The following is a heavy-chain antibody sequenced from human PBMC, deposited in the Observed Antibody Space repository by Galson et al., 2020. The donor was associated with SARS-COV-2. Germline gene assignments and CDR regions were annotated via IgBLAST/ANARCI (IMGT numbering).Heavy chain of an antibody. D-gene: IGHD2-8*02. Sequence: SETLSLTCTVSGDSIGNYYWNWIRQPPGKGLEWIGYIYKSELTTYNPSLKSRVTILIDTSQNQFSLKLNSVTAADTAVYYCARHFRGYCTGGACYAYDYWGQGTLVTVSS. CDR1: GDSIGNYY. V-gene: IGHV4-59*08. CDR3: ARHFRGYCTGGACYAYDY. CDR2: IYKSELT. J-gene: IGHJ4*02.